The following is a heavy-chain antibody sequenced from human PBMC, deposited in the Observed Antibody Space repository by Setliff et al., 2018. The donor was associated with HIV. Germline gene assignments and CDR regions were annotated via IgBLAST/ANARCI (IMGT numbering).Heavy chain of an antibody. J-gene: IGHJ5*02. V-gene: IGHV7-4-1*02. CDR3: ASFSGYIDWSTHNWFDP. D-gene: IGHD3-9*01. CDR1: GYTFRSYG. CDR2: INTNTGKP. Sequence: ASVKVSCKASGYTFRSYGINWVRQAPGQGLGWMGWINTNTGKPTYAQGFTGRYVFSLDTSVSAAYLQINSLKAEDSAVYYCASFSGYIDWSTHNWFDPWGQGTLVT.